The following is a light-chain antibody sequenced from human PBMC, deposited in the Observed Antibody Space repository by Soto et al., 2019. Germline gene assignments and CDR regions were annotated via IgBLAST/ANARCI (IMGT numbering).Light chain of an antibody. Sequence: PGDTATLSCRASQSVISFYLAWYQQKPGQAPRLLIYGSSSRSTGIPDRFSGSGSGTDFTLTISRLEHEDVAVYYWQQYGASTTFGPGTKVEIK. CDR3: QQYGASTT. CDR2: GSS. CDR1: QSVISFY. J-gene: IGKJ1*01. V-gene: IGKV3-20*01.